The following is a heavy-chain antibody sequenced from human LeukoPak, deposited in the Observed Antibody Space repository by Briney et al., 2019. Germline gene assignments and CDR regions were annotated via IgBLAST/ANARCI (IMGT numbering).Heavy chain of an antibody. D-gene: IGHD6-19*01. Sequence: GGSLRLSCAASGFTFDDYAMHGVGQAPGRGLEGVSGISCNSGSIGYADSVKGRFTISRDNAKNSLYLQMNSLRAEDTALYYCAKDIGRDSSGCLDYWGQGTLVTVSS. J-gene: IGHJ4*02. CDR3: AKDIGRDSSGCLDY. V-gene: IGHV3-9*01. CDR1: GFTFDDYA. CDR2: ISCNSGSI.